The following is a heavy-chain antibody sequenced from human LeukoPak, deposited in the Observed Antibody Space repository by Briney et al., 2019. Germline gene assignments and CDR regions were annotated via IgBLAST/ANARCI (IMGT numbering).Heavy chain of an antibody. J-gene: IGHJ4*02. CDR2: ISSSSSTI. CDR1: GFTFSSYS. V-gene: IGHV3-48*01. Sequence: PGGSLRLSCAASGFTFSSYSMNWVRQAPGKGLEWVSYISSSSSTIYYADSVKGRFTISRDNAKNSLYLQMNSLRAEDTAVYYCARGRRGYSYGYDDYWGQGTLVTVSS. D-gene: IGHD5-18*01. CDR3: ARGRRGYSYGYDDY.